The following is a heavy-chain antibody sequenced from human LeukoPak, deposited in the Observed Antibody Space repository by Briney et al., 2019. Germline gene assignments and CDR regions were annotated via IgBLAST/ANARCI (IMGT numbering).Heavy chain of an antibody. J-gene: IGHJ5*02. Sequence: GGSLRLFCAASGFTFSSYAMSWVRQAPGKGLEWVSSISSSSSYIYYADSVKGRFTISRDNAKNSLYLQMNSLRAEDTAVYYCARDRPVTIFGVVATVNWFDPWGQGTLVTVSS. CDR2: ISSSSSYI. CDR3: ARDRPVTIFGVVATVNWFDP. CDR1: GFTFSSYA. V-gene: IGHV3-21*01. D-gene: IGHD3-3*01.